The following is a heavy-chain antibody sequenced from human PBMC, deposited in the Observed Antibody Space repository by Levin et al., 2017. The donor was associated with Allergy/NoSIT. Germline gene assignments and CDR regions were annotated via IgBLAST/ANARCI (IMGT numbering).Heavy chain of an antibody. CDR1: GYTFTSYG. CDR3: ARDAIPQESSGYYPTYFDY. Sequence: ASVKVSCKASGYTFTSYGINWVRQAPGQGLEWMGWISGYNGNTNYAQNLQGRVTMTTDTSTSTAYMEPRSLTSDDTAVYYCARDAIPQESSGYYPTYFDYWGQGTLVTVSS. J-gene: IGHJ4*02. CDR2: ISGYNGNT. D-gene: IGHD3-22*01. V-gene: IGHV1-18*01.